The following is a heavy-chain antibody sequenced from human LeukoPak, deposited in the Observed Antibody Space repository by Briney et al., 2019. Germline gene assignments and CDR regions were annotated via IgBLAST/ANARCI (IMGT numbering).Heavy chain of an antibody. D-gene: IGHD4-17*01. V-gene: IGHV3-7*01. CDR2: IKQDGSEK. Sequence: PGGSLRLSCAASGFTFSNYWMSWVRQALGKGLEWVANIKQDGSEKYYVDSVKGRFTVSRDNAKNSLFLQMNSLRAEDTAMYYCVTETTVTGWGYWGQGTLVTVSS. CDR1: GFTFSNYW. J-gene: IGHJ4*02. CDR3: VTETTVTGWGY.